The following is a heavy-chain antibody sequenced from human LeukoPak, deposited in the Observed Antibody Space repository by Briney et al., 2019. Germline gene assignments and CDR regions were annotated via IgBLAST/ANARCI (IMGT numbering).Heavy chain of an antibody. D-gene: IGHD4-17*01. V-gene: IGHV4-4*02. CDR2: IYHSGST. CDR1: CGSISSSNW. J-gene: IGHJ3*02. Sequence: SGTLSLTCAVSCGSISSSNWWSWVRQPPGKGLEWIGEIYHSGSTNYNPSLKGRVTISVDKSKNQFSLKLSSVTAADPAVYYCARRVQYGDYAFDIWGQGTMVTVSS. CDR3: ARRVQYGDYAFDI.